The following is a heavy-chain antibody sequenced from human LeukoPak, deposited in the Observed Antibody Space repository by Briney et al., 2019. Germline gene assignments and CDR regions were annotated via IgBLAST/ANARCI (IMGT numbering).Heavy chain of an antibody. CDR3: ARVLPYSSGWGVDY. V-gene: IGHV4-59*01. D-gene: IGHD6-19*01. Sequence: SETLSLTCTVSGGSIRSYYWSWIRQPPGKGLEWIGYIYYTGSTNSNPSLKSRVTISVDTSKNQFSLNLISVTAADTAVYYCARVLPYSSGWGVDYWGQGALVTVSS. J-gene: IGHJ4*02. CDR2: IYYTGST. CDR1: GGSIRSYY.